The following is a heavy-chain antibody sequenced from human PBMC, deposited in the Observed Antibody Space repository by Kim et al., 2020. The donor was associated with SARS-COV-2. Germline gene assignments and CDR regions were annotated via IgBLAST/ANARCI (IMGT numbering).Heavy chain of an antibody. J-gene: IGHJ3*02. CDR3: ARQAEWELLAFDI. V-gene: IGHV4-59*08. D-gene: IGHD1-26*01. Sequence: YTPTLKSRVTTSVDTSKNQFSLKLSSVTAADTAVYYCARQAEWELLAFDIWGQGTMVTVSS.